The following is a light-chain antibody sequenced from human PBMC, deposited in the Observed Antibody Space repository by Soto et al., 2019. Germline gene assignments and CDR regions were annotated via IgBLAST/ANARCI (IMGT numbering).Light chain of an antibody. J-gene: IGKJ5*01. CDR1: QSIGDY. CDR2: GAS. CDR3: QQYYNWPFT. Sequence: IVGTQCAIPLSESPGGGAAPSCRASQSIGDYLAWYQHKPGQTPELLIHGASTRATGFPARFSGSGSGTDFTLTINSLQSEDFAVYYCQQYYNWPFTFGQGTILEIK. V-gene: IGKV3-15*01.